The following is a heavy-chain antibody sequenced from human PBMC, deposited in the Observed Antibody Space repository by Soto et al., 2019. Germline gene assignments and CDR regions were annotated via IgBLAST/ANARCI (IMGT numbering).Heavy chain of an antibody. CDR3: ARDHSTSAEYLDY. J-gene: IGHJ4*02. CDR1: GDSVSSSDAA. Sequence: QVQLQQSGPRLVKPSQTLSLTCAISGDSVSSSDAAWNWIRQSPSRGLECLGRTFYRSKWYNDYALFVKSRITINPDTSKNQFSLQLTSVTPEDTAVYYCARDHSTSAEYLDYWGQGTLVTVSS. V-gene: IGHV6-1*01. D-gene: IGHD6-6*01. CDR2: TFYRSKWYN.